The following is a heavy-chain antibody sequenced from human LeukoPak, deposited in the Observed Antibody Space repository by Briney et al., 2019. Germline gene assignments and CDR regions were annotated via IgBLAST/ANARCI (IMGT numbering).Heavy chain of an antibody. Sequence: SETLSLTCTGSCGSISNYFGNWIGQPAGEGLGGIGYIYYCGISNYNPSLKSRVTISVDTSKNQFSLKLSTVTAADTAVYYCAGKSTVTPGAHAWYFDLWGRGTLVTVSS. CDR1: CGSISNYF. CDR3: AGKSTVTPGAHAWYFDL. V-gene: IGHV4-59*01. J-gene: IGHJ2*01. CDR2: IYYCGIS. D-gene: IGHD4-11*01.